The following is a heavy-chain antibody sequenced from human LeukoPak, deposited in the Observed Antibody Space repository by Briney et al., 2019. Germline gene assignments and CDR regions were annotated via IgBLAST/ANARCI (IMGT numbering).Heavy chain of an antibody. J-gene: IGHJ4*02. CDR1: GGSISSYY. CDR3: ARLDCSGGSCYLDY. CDR2: IYTSGST. D-gene: IGHD2-15*01. V-gene: IGHV4-4*07. Sequence: SSETLSLTCTVSGGSISSYYWSWIQQPAGKGLEWIGRIYTSGSTNYNPSLKSRVTMSVDTSKNQFSLKLSSATAADTAVYYCARLDCSGGSCYLDYWGQGTLVTVSS.